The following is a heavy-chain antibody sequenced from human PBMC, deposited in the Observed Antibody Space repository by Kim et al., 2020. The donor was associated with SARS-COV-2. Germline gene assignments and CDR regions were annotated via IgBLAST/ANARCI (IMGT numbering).Heavy chain of an antibody. V-gene: IGHV4-31*03. Sequence: SETLSLTCTVSGGSISSGGYYWSWIRQHPGKGLEWIGYIYYSGSTYYNPSLKSRVTISVDTSKNQFSLKLSSVTAADTAVYYCASDCSGGSCYLNDAFDIWGQGTMVTVSS. CDR1: GGSISSGGYY. J-gene: IGHJ3*02. D-gene: IGHD2-15*01. CDR2: IYYSGST. CDR3: ASDCSGGSCYLNDAFDI.